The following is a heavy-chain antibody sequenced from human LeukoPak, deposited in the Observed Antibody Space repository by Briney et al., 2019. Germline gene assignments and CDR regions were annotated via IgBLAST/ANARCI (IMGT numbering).Heavy chain of an antibody. D-gene: IGHD3-3*01. CDR3: AKEDDFWSGYLTYYYYYGMDV. Sequence: GSLRLSCAASGFTFSSYAMSWVRQAPGKGLEWVSAISGSGGSTYYADSVKGRFTISRDNSKNKLYLQMNSLRAEDTAVYYCAKEDDFWSGYLTYYYYYGMDVWGQGTTVTVSS. CDR2: ISGSGGST. V-gene: IGHV3-23*01. J-gene: IGHJ6*02. CDR1: GFTFSSYA.